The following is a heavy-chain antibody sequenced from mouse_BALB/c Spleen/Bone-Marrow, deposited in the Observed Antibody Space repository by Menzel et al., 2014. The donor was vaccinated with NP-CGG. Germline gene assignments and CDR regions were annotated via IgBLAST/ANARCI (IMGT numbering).Heavy chain of an antibody. CDR2: INPSNGRS. J-gene: IGHJ4*01. Sequence: QVQLQQSGAELVKPGASVKLSCKASGYTFTSHWMHWVKQRPGQGLEWIGEINPSNGRSNYNEKCKSKATLTVDKSSSTAYMQLSRLTSEDSAVYYCARRGNYGAMDYWGQGTSVTVSS. CDR1: GYTFTSHW. D-gene: IGHD2-1*01. V-gene: IGHV1S81*02. CDR3: ARRGNYGAMDY.